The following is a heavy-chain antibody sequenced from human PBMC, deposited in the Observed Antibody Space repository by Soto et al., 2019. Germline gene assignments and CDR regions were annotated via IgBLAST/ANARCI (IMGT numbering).Heavy chain of an antibody. CDR2: ISGSGGST. Sequence: GGSLRLSCAASGFTFSSYAMSWVRQAPGKGLEWVSAISGSGGSTYYADSVKGRFTISRDNSKNTLYLQMNSLRAEDTAVYYCAKSGDISSGWFVRDSNDYYFDYWGQGTLVTVSS. D-gene: IGHD6-19*01. V-gene: IGHV3-23*01. CDR1: GFTFSSYA. J-gene: IGHJ4*02. CDR3: AKSGDISSGWFVRDSNDYYFDY.